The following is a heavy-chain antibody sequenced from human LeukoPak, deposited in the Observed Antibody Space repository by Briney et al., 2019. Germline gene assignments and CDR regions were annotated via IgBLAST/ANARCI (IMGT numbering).Heavy chain of an antibody. CDR2: ISSSSSYI. V-gene: IGHV3-21*01. CDR1: GFTFSSYS. D-gene: IGHD3-10*01. Sequence: RTGGSLRLSCAASGFTFSSYSMNWVRQAPGKGLEWVSSISSSSSYIYYADSVKGRFTISRDNAKNSLYLQMNSLRAEDTAVYYCARFTHYYGSGSDDYWGQGALVTVSS. J-gene: IGHJ4*02. CDR3: ARFTHYYGSGSDDY.